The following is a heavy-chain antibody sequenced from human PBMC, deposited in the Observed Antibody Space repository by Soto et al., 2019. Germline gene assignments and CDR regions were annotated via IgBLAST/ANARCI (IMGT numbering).Heavy chain of an antibody. CDR1: GGSISSSSSY. CDR3: AGLYPYESSGYHLNY. V-gene: IGHV4-39*01. J-gene: IGHJ4*02. D-gene: IGHD3-22*01. Sequence: PSETLSLTCTVSGGSISSSSSYWGWIRQPPGKGLEWVGSIYYLGNTYYNPSLGSRVTISVDTSKNQFSLKLRSVTAADTAVFYCAGLYPYESSGYHLNYQGQGAPVTVSS. CDR2: IYYLGNT.